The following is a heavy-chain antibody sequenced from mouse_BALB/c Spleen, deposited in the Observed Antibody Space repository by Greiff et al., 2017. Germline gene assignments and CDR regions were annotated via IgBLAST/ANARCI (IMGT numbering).Heavy chain of an antibody. V-gene: IGHV1-14*01. D-gene: IGHD3-2*01. CDR2: INPYNDGT. Sequence: EVQLQQSGPELVKPGASVKMSCKASGYTFTSYVMHWVKQKPGQGLEWIGYINPYNDGTKYNEKFKGKATLTSDKSSSTAYMELSSLTSEDSAVYYCAREETARATGTMDYWGQGTSVTVSS. J-gene: IGHJ4*01. CDR1: GYTFTSYV. CDR3: AREETARATGTMDY.